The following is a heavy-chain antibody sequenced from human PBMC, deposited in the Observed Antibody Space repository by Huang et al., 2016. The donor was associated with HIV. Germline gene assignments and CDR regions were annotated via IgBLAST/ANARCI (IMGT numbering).Heavy chain of an antibody. CDR1: RFTFINYA. CDR3: ARDLWLRDLYYYYYMDV. D-gene: IGHD5-12*01. Sequence: QVQLVESGGGVVQPGRSLRLSCAASRFTFINYAMHWVRQAPGKGLEWVAVISYDGINKYYADSVKGRFTISRDNSKNTLYLQMNSLRAEDTAVYYCARDLWLRDLYYYYYMDVWGKGATVTVSS. J-gene: IGHJ6*03. CDR2: ISYDGINK. V-gene: IGHV3-30-3*01.